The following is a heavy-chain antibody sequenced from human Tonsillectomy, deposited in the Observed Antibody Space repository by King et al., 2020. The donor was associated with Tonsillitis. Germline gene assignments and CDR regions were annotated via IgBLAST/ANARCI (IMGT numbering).Heavy chain of an antibody. CDR2: ISYDATNK. V-gene: IGHV3-30*09. J-gene: IGHJ3*02. D-gene: IGHD4-17*01. CDR1: GFPFNNYA. CDR3: ATEGGRSLSVDAFDI. Sequence: VQLVESGGGVVQPGRSLRLSCAASGFPFNNYAMHWVRQAPGKGLEWVAFISYDATNKYYADFVKGRFAISRDNSKNTLDLQMNSLRTEDTAVYYCATEGGRSLSVDAFDIWGQGTVVTVSS.